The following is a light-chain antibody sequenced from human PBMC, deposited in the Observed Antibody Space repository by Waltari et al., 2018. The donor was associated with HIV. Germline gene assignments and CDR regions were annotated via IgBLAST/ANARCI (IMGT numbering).Light chain of an antibody. CDR1: ASNIGPGYD. CDR2: GNN. V-gene: IGLV1-40*01. J-gene: IGLJ1*01. CDR3: QTYDTDLKTYV. Sequence: QSVLTQPPSVSGAPGQRVTVSCTGSASNIGPGYDVHWYQQLPGTAPKLFIYGNNNRPSGVPDRFSVSKSGASASLAITGLQGEDEGDYYCQTYDTDLKTYVFGSGTKVTVL.